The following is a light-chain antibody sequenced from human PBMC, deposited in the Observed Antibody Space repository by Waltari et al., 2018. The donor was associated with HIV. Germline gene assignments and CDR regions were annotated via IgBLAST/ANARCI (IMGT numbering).Light chain of an antibody. CDR1: SIGSKS. Sequence: SSELAQPLSVSVALGQTARITCGGNSIGSKSVHWYQQRPGQAPVLVIYRDNNRPSGIPERFSGSSSGNTATLTIRRAQAGDESDYYCQIWDSRTVVFGGGTKLTVL. V-gene: IGLV3-9*01. CDR3: QIWDSRTVV. CDR2: RDN. J-gene: IGLJ2*01.